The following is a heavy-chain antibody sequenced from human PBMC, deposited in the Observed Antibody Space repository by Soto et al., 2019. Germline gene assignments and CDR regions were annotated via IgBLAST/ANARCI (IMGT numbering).Heavy chain of an antibody. Sequence: QVQLVQSGAEVKKPGSSVKVSCKASGGTFSSYAISWVRQAPGQWLEWVGGIIPIFSTANYAQKFQGRVTITADESTSTAYMELSSLRSEDTAVYYCARDREHPGYYYYGMDVWGQGTTVTVSS. D-gene: IGHD1-26*01. CDR3: ARDREHPGYYYYGMDV. CDR2: IIPIFSTA. CDR1: GGTFSSYA. J-gene: IGHJ6*02. V-gene: IGHV1-69*01.